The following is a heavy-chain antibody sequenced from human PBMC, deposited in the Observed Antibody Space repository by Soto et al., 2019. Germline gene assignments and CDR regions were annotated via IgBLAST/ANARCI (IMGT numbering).Heavy chain of an antibody. CDR2: ISGSGGST. J-gene: IGHJ4*02. CDR1: GFTFSSYA. V-gene: IGHV3-23*01. Sequence: EVQLLESGGGLVQPGGSLRLSCAASGFTFSSYAMSWVRQAPGKGLEWVSAISGSGGSTYYADSVKGRFTISRDNSKNTLYLQMNSLRAEDTAVYYCAKELATPGGYSYGLFDYWGQGTLVTVSS. D-gene: IGHD5-18*01. CDR3: AKELATPGGYSYGLFDY.